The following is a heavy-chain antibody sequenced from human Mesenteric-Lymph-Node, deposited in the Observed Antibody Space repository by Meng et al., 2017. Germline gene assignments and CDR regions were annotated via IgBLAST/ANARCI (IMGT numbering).Heavy chain of an antibody. D-gene: IGHD6-19*01. CDR1: GFTFSTSA. J-gene: IGHJ3*02. V-gene: IGHV3-23*01. CDR3: ATIIHSGRGYDI. Sequence: GESLKISCAVSGFTFSTSAMYWVRQGPGMGLEWVSGISASGDGKYYTDSLRGRFTVSRDNSKNTQYLQMNSLRAEDTAVYYCATIIHSGRGYDIWGQGTMVTVSS. CDR2: ISASGDGK.